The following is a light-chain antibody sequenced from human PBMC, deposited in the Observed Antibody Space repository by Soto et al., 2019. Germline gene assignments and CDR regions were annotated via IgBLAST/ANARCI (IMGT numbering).Light chain of an antibody. J-gene: IGKJ4*01. CDR1: QSISSS. CDR3: HQTYNSPFT. CDR2: AAS. Sequence: DIQMTQSPSSLSASVGDRVTITCRASQSISSSLNWYQLKPGQAPKLLIYAASSLQSGVPSSFSGSGSGKDFTLTISSLQLEDFATYYCHQTYNSPFTFGGGTTVEIK. V-gene: IGKV1-39*01.